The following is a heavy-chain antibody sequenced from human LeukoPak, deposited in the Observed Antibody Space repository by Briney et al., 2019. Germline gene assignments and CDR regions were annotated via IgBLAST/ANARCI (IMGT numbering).Heavy chain of an antibody. D-gene: IGHD3-22*01. CDR1: GGSFSGNY. J-gene: IGHJ1*01. V-gene: IGHV4-59*10. CDR2: IYTSGST. CDR3: ARQVGSFTMMP. Sequence: SETLSLTCAVYGGSFSGNYWSWIRQPAGKGLEWIGRIYTSGSTNYNSSLQSRVTMSVDTSKNQFSLNLSSVTAADAAVYYCARQVGSFTMMPWGQGTLVTVSS.